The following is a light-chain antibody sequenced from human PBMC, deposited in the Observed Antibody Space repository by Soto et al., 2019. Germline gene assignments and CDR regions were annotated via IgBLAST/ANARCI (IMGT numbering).Light chain of an antibody. V-gene: IGKV1-5*03. CDR3: QHYNSYSEA. CDR2: TAY. CDR1: QSISSW. J-gene: IGKJ1*01. Sequence: DIQMTKSPFPLSASAGDSVTITCRASQSISSWLAWYQQKPGKAPKLLIYTAYTLKSGVPSRFRGSGSGTEFTLTIRSLQPDDFATYSCQHYNSYSEAFGQGTKVDI.